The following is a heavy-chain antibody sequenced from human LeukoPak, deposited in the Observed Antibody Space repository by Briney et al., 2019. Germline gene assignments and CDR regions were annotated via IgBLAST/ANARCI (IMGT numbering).Heavy chain of an antibody. Sequence: PSETLSLTCAVYGGSFSGYYWSWIRQPPGKGLEWIGEINHSGSTNYNPSLKSRVTISVDTSKNQFSLKLSSVTAADTAVYYCAGAAQSGYMDVWGKGTTVTVSS. CDR3: AGAAQSGYMDV. V-gene: IGHV4-34*01. J-gene: IGHJ6*03. CDR1: GGSFSGYY. D-gene: IGHD4-11*01. CDR2: INHSGST.